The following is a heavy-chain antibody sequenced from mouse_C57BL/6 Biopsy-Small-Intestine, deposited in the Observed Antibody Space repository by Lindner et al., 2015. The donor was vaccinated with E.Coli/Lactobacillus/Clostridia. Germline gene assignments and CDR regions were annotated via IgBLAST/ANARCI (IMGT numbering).Heavy chain of an antibody. CDR3: ARHTMTTANYGMDV. CDR1: GYTFAHYD. D-gene: IGHD1-2*01. CDR2: INPYSGHT. Sequence: SVKVSCKASGYTFAHYDLNWVRQAPGQGLEWMGWINPYSGHTDYAQELQGRVTLTTDTSTNTAYMDLRNLRSDDTAVYYCARHTMTTANYGMDVWGQGTTVTVSS. J-gene: IGHJ1*01. V-gene: IGHV1S55*01.